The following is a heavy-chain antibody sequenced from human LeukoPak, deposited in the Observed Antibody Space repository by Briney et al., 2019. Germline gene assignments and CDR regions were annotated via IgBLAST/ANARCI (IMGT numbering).Heavy chain of an antibody. V-gene: IGHV3-23*01. CDR2: ISGSGGSA. J-gene: IGHJ4*02. Sequence: GGSLRLSCAASGFTFGSYAMSWVRQAPGKGLEWVSAISGSGGSAYYADSVKGRFTISRDNSKNTLYLQMNSLRAEDTAVYYCAKLITYFYGSGSPPGFDYWGQGTLATVSS. CDR3: AKLITYFYGSGSPPGFDY. D-gene: IGHD3-10*01. CDR1: GFTFGSYA.